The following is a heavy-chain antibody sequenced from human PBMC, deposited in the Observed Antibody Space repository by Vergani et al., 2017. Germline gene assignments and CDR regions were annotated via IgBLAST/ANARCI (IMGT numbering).Heavy chain of an antibody. CDR3: ARDPAPPCGGDCYSYFDY. CDR2: ISSRSSYI. Sequence: EVQLVESGGGLVKPGGSLRLSCAASGFTFSSYSMNWVRQAPGKGLEWVSSISSRSSYIYYADSVKGRFTISRDNAKNSLYLQMNSLRAEDTAVYYCARDPAPPCGGDCYSYFDYWGQGTLVTVSS. V-gene: IGHV3-21*01. D-gene: IGHD2-21*02. CDR1: GFTFSSYS. J-gene: IGHJ4*02.